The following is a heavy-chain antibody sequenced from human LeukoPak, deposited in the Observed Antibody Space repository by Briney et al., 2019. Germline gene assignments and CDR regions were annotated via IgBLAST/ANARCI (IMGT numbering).Heavy chain of an antibody. CDR2: IYSGGST. J-gene: IGHJ4*02. D-gene: IGHD3-9*01. Sequence: GGSLRLSCAASGFTVSSNYMSWVRQAPGKGLEWVSVIYSGGSTYYADSVKGRFTISRDNSKNTLYLQMNSLRAEDTAVYYCARVSGYFDWSLDYWGQGTLVTVSS. CDR1: GFTVSSNY. V-gene: IGHV3-53*01. CDR3: ARVSGYFDWSLDY.